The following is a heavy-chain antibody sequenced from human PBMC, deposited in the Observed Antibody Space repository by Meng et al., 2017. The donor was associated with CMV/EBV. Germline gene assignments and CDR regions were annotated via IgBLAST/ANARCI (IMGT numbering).Heavy chain of an antibody. Sequence: SVKVSCKASGGTFSSYAISWVRQAPGQGLEWMGGIIPILGIANYAQKFQGRVTITADKSTSTAYMELSSLRSEDTAVYYCARDAGTFLAHRGYFDYWGQGTLVTVSS. CDR3: ARDAGTFLAHRGYFDY. V-gene: IGHV1-69*10. D-gene: IGHD3-3*02. J-gene: IGHJ4*02. CDR2: IIPILGIA. CDR1: GGTFSSYA.